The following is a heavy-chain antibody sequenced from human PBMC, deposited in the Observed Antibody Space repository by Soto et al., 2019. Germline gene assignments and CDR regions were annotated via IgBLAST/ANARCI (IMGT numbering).Heavy chain of an antibody. V-gene: IGHV3-21*01. CDR1: GFTFSSYS. CDR3: AIEWYQLRTVHGMEG. J-gene: IGHJ6*04. D-gene: IGHD2-2*01. CDR2: ISSSSSYI. Sequence: PGGSLRLSCAASGFTFSSYSMNCVRQAPGKGLEWVSSISSSSSYIYYADSVKGRFTISRDNAKNSLYLQMNSLRAEYTAVYYCAIEWYQLRTVHGMEGWGKGITVTASS.